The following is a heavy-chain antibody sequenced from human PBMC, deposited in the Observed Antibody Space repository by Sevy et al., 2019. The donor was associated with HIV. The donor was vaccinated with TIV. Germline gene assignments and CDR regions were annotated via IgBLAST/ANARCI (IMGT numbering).Heavy chain of an antibody. D-gene: IGHD3-3*01. CDR3: TMGHLLFLEWLFPADY. Sequence: PGGSLRLSCTASGFTLGDYGLTWFRQAPGKGLEWVGFIRSKVYGGPTEYAASVKGRFTISRDDSNSIAHLQMNSLKTEDTAVYYCTMGHLLFLEWLFPADYWGQGTLVTVSS. CDR1: GFTLGDYG. CDR2: IRSKVYGGPT. J-gene: IGHJ4*02. V-gene: IGHV3-49*03.